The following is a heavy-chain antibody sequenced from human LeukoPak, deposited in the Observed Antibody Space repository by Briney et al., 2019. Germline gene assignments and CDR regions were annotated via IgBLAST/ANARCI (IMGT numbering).Heavy chain of an antibody. CDR3: ARQGRLITIPDY. Sequence: SETLSLTCTVSGGSISSYYWSWIRQPPGKGLEWIGYIYYSGSTNYNPSLKSRVTISVDTSKNQFSLKLSSVTAADTAVYYCARQGRLITIPDYWGQGTLVTVSS. CDR2: IYYSGST. D-gene: IGHD2-21*01. CDR1: GGSISSYY. V-gene: IGHV4-59*08. J-gene: IGHJ4*02.